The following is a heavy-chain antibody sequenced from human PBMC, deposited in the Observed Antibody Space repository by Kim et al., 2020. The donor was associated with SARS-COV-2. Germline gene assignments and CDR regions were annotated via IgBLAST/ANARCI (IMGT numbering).Heavy chain of an antibody. V-gene: IGHV4-31*03. CDR3: ASTPPRYFDPRWFDP. D-gene: IGHD3-9*01. CDR2: IYYSGST. Sequence: SETLSLTCTVSGGSISSGGYYWSWIRQHPGKGLEWIGYIYYSGSTYYNPSLKSRVTISVDTSKNQFSLKLSSVTAADTAVYYCASTPPRYFDPRWFDPWGQGTLVTVSS. CDR1: GGSISSGGYY. J-gene: IGHJ5*02.